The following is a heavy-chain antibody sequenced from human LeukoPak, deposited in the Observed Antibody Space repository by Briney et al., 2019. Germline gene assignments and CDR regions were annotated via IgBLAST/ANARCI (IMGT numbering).Heavy chain of an antibody. J-gene: IGHJ4*02. D-gene: IGHD7-27*01. CDR2: IDSEGSST. Sequence: GGSLRLSCAASGFTFSSYWMHWVRRAPGKGLLWVSRIDSEGSSTRYADSVKGRFTISRDNAKNTLFLQMNSLRVDDTAVYYCARNLTGQPDFWGQGTLVTVSS. V-gene: IGHV3-74*01. CDR3: ARNLTGQPDF. CDR1: GFTFSSYW.